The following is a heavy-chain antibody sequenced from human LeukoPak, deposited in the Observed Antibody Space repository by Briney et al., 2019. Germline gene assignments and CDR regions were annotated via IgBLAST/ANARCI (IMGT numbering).Heavy chain of an antibody. CDR2: INHSGST. D-gene: IGHD3-10*01. J-gene: IGHJ4*02. CDR1: GGSFSGYY. CDR3: ARDFTMARGVPDY. V-gene: IGHV4-34*01. Sequence: SETLSLTCAVYGGSFSGYYWSWIRQPPGKGLEWIGEINHSGSTNYNPSLKSRVTISVDTSKNQFSLKLSSVTAADTAVYYCARDFTMARGVPDYWGQGTLVTVSS.